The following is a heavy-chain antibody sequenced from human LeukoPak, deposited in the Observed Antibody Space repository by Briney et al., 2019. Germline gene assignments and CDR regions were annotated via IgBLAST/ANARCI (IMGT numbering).Heavy chain of an antibody. CDR1: GFTFSNYG. J-gene: IGHJ4*02. CDR2: ISYEGSAK. D-gene: IGHD4-17*01. CDR3: AKERTGPIGDYSPLDY. Sequence: GGSLRLSCAASGFTFSNYGMHWVRQAPGKGLEWVAVISYEGSAKYYADSVKGRFTISRDNSKNTAYLQMNSLRAEDTAVYYCAKERTGPIGDYSPLDYWGQGTLVTVSS. V-gene: IGHV3-30*18.